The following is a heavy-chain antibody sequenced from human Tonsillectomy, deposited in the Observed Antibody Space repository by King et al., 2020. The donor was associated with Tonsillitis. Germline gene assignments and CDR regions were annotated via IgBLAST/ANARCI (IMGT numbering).Heavy chain of an antibody. CDR2: ISSISSYI. D-gene: IGHD1-1*01. CDR1: GFTFSSYS. Sequence: VQLVESGGGLVKPGGSLRLSCAASGFTFSSYSMNWVRQAPGKGLEWVSSISSISSYIYYADSMKGRFTISRDNAKNLLYLQMNSLRAEDTAVYYCARDRRRNGDFDLWGRGTLVTVSS. J-gene: IGHJ2*01. V-gene: IGHV3-21*06. CDR3: ARDRRRNGDFDL.